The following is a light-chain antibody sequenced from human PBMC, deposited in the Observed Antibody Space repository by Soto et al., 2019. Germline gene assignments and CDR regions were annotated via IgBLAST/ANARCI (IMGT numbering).Light chain of an antibody. CDR3: QQYNKWPWK. CDR1: QPISTF. V-gene: IGKV1-39*01. J-gene: IGKJ1*01. CDR2: DAS. Sequence: DIQMTQSPSSLSASVVDRVTITFRASQPISTFLNWYQRSTGKAPRLLIYDASTLHSGVPSRFSGSGSGTVFTLTISSLQSEDFGVYYCQQYNKWPWKCGRGTKGDIK.